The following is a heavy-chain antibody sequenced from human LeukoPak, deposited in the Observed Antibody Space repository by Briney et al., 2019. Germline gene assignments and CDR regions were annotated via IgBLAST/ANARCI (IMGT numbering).Heavy chain of an antibody. D-gene: IGHD5-18*01. Sequence: SETLSLTCTVSGGSIRSYYWSWVRQPPGKGLEWIGYIYTSGSTNYNPSLKSRVTISVDTSKNQFSLKLSSVTAADTAVYYCARQNRAGYSYGNYYYYMDVWGKGTTVTVSS. J-gene: IGHJ6*03. CDR3: ARQNRAGYSYGNYYYYMDV. CDR2: IYTSGST. V-gene: IGHV4-4*09. CDR1: GGSIRSYY.